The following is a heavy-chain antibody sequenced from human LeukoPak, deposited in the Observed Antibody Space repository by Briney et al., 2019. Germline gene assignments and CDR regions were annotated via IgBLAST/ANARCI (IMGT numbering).Heavy chain of an antibody. CDR1: GYSISSGYY. Sequence: SETLSLTCTVSGYSISSGYYWGWIRQPQGKGLEWIGSIYHSGSTYYNPSLKSRVTISVDTSKNQFSLKLSSVTAADTAVYYCAILRLGELSLYFEEYYFDYWGQGTLVTVSS. D-gene: IGHD3-16*02. J-gene: IGHJ4*02. CDR2: IYHSGST. V-gene: IGHV4-38-2*02. CDR3: AILRLGELSLYFEEYYFDY.